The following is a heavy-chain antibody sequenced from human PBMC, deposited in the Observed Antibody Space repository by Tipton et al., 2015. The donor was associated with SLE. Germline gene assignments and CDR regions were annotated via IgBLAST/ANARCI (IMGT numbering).Heavy chain of an antibody. J-gene: IGHJ4*02. CDR3: ATSGSHDY. D-gene: IGHD6-25*01. CDR2: ISYDGSNK. V-gene: IGHV3-30-3*01. CDR1: GFTFSTYA. Sequence: SLRLSCAASGFTFSTYAMHWVRQAPGKGLEWVAVISYDGSNKYYADSVKGRFTISRDNSKNTLYLQMNSLRAEDTAVYYCATSGSHDYWGQGTLVTVSS.